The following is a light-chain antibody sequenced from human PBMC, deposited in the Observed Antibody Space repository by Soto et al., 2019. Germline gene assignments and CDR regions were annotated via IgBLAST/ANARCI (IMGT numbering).Light chain of an antibody. CDR3: QQYSVYWT. Sequence: DVQMTQSPSTLSASVVGGVTISFRASQSISSWLAWYQQKPGKAPKLPIYDASSLESGVPSRFSGRGSGTEFTLTINSLQPDDFATYYCQQYSVYWTFGQGTKVDIK. CDR2: DAS. V-gene: IGKV1-5*01. CDR1: QSISSW. J-gene: IGKJ1*01.